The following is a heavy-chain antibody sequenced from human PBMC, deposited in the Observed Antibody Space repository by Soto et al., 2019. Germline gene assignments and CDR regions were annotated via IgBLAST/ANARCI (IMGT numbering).Heavy chain of an antibody. V-gene: IGHV1-3*01. D-gene: IGHD5-12*01. CDR1: GYTFTSYA. J-gene: IGHJ5*02. Sequence: QVQLVQSGAEVKKPGASVKVSCKASGYTFTSYAMHWVRQAPGQRLEWMGWINAGNGNTKYSQKFQGRVTITRDTSASTTYMELSSLRSEDTAVYYCARQGVMGLRATLDTWGQGTLVTVSS. CDR2: INAGNGNT. CDR3: ARQGVMGLRATLDT.